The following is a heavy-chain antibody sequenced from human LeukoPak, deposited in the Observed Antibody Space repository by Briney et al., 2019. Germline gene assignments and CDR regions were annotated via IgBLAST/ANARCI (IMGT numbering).Heavy chain of an antibody. CDR1: GFTVSSYG. CDR3: AKDYSSGWSYYYYMDV. V-gene: IGHV3-30*02. CDR2: IRYDGSNK. D-gene: IGHD6-19*01. Sequence: HPGGSLRLSCAASGFTVSSYGMHWVRQAPGKGLEWVAFIRYDGSNKYYADSVKGRFTISRDNSKNTLYLQMNSLRAEDTAVYYCAKDYSSGWSYYYYMDVWGKGTTVTVSS. J-gene: IGHJ6*03.